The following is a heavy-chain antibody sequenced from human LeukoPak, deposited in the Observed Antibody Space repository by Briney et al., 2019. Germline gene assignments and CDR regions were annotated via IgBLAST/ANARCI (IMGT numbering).Heavy chain of an antibody. J-gene: IGHJ4*02. CDR3: AKLYYVSAFDY. CDR2: ISYDGSNK. CDR1: GFTFSSYG. D-gene: IGHD3-10*02. Sequence: GGSLRLSCAASGFTFSSYGMHWVRQAPGKGLEWVAVISYDGSNKYYADSVKGRFTISRDNSKNTLYLQMNSLRAEDTAVYYCAKLYYVSAFDYWGQGTLVTVSS. V-gene: IGHV3-30*18.